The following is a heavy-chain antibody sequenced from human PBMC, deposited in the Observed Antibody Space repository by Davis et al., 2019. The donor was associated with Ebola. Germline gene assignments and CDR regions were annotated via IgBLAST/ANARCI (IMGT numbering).Heavy chain of an antibody. V-gene: IGHV1-3*01. CDR3: ARHRRVGFDY. CDR1: GYTFTSYA. Sequence: ASVKVSCKTSGYTFTSYAIHWVRQAPGQRLEWMGWINAGNGNTNYAQKLQGRVTMTTDTSTSTAYMELSSLRSDDTAVYYCARHRRVGFDYWGQGTLVTVSS. J-gene: IGHJ4*02. CDR2: INAGNGNT.